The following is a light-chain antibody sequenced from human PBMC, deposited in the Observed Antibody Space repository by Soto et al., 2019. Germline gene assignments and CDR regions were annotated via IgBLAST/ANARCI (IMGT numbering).Light chain of an antibody. CDR2: GAS. Sequence: EIVMTQSPATLSVSPGERATLSCRASQSVSSNLAWYQQKPGQAPRLLIYGASTRATGIPARFSGSGSGTDFTLTINRLEPEDFAVYYCQRYGSSQFTFGPGTKVDIK. J-gene: IGKJ3*01. CDR3: QRYGSSQFT. V-gene: IGKV3-15*01. CDR1: QSVSSN.